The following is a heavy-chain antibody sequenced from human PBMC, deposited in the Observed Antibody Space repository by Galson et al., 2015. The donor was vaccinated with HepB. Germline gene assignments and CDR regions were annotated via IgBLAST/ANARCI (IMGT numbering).Heavy chain of an antibody. CDR3: AKDLLVAATGDAFDI. CDR1: GFTFSSYA. Sequence: SLRLSCAASGFTFSSYAMHWVRQAPGKGLEWVAVISYDGSNKYYADSVKGRFTISRDNSKNTLYLQMNSLRAEDTAVYYCAKDLLVAATGDAFDIWGQGTMVTVSS. D-gene: IGHD5-12*01. CDR2: ISYDGSNK. J-gene: IGHJ3*02. V-gene: IGHV3-30-3*01.